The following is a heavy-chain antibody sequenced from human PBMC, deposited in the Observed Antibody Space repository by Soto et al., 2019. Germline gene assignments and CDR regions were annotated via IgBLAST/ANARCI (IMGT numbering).Heavy chain of an antibody. CDR1: GFTFSSYG. J-gene: IGHJ4*02. Sequence: GGSLRLSCAASGFTFSSYGMHWVRQAPGKGLEWVAVISYDGSNKYYADSVKGRFTISRDNSKNTLYLQMNSLRAEDTAVYYCANSDSSGYYLVPSPNYWGQGPLVTVSS. V-gene: IGHV3-30*18. CDR2: ISYDGSNK. D-gene: IGHD3-22*01. CDR3: ANSDSSGYYLVPSPNY.